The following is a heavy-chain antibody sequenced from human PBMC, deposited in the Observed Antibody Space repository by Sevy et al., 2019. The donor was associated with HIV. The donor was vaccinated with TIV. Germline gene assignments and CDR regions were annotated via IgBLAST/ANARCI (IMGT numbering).Heavy chain of an antibody. CDR2: IKQDGSEK. Sequence: GGSLRLSCAASGFTFSSYWMSWVRQAPGKGLEWVANIKQDGSEKYYVDSVKGRFTIYRDNAKNLLYLQMNSLRAEDTAVYYCAREAEYYYDRSGYQYYFDYWGQGTLVTVSS. CDR3: AREAEYYYDRSGYQYYFDY. D-gene: IGHD3-22*01. V-gene: IGHV3-7*01. CDR1: GFTFSSYW. J-gene: IGHJ4*02.